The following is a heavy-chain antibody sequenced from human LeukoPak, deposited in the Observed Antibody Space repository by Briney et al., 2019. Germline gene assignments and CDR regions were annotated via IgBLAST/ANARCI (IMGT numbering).Heavy chain of an antibody. V-gene: IGHV3-21*01. CDR2: ISSSSSYI. J-gene: IGHJ6*04. CDR1: GYTLTELS. Sequence: ASVKVSCKVSGYTLTELSMHWVRQAPGKGLEWVSSISSSSSYIYYADSVKGRFTISRDNAKNSLYLQMNSLRAEDTAVYYCARGTGAQGAGVWGKGTTVTISS. CDR3: ARGTGAQGAGV. D-gene: IGHD1-26*01.